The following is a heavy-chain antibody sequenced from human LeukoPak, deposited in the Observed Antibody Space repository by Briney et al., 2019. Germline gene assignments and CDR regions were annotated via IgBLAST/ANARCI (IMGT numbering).Heavy chain of an antibody. V-gene: IGHV1-2*02. Sequence: HRASVKVSCKASGYTFTDYYLHWVRQAPGQGLEWMGWINPDSGGTNYAQKFQGRVTMTRDTSTSTAYMDLSRLRSDDTAIYYCARDGGLDSWGQGTLVTVSS. CDR2: INPDSGGT. D-gene: IGHD3-16*01. CDR3: ARDGGLDS. J-gene: IGHJ4*02. CDR1: GYTFTDYY.